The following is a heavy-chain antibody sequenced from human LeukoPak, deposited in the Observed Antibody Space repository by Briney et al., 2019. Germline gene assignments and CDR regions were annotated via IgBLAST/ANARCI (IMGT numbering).Heavy chain of an antibody. CDR1: GYSISSGYY. V-gene: IGHV4-38-2*02. CDR3: ARGRRWLQGDYFDY. Sequence: SETLSLTCTVSGYSISSGYYWGWIRQPPGKGLEWIGSIYHSGSTYYNPSLKSRVTISVDTSKNQFSLKLSSVTAADTAVYYCARGRRWLQGDYFDYWGQGTLVTVSS. J-gene: IGHJ4*02. D-gene: IGHD5-24*01. CDR2: IYHSGST.